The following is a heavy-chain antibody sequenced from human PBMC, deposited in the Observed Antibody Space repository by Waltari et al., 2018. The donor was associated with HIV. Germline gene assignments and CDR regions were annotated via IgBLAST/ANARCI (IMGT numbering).Heavy chain of an antibody. CDR2: IYSGGST. D-gene: IGHD1-26*01. Sequence: EVQLVESGGGLGQPGGAMGPPCAASGFIVSSNYMSWVRQAPGKGLEWVSVIYSGGSTYYADSVKGRFTISRDNSKNTLYLQMNSLRAEDTAVYYCARDRGGSSFQHWGQGTLVTVSS. J-gene: IGHJ1*01. CDR1: GFIVSSNY. CDR3: ARDRGGSSFQH. V-gene: IGHV3-66*02.